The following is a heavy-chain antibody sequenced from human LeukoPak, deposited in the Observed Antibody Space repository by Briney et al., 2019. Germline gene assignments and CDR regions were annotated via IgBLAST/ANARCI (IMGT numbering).Heavy chain of an antibody. CDR2: IYYSGST. D-gene: IGHD1-26*01. CDR1: GGSISGYY. J-gene: IGHJ5*02. Sequence: SETLSLTCTVSGGSISGYYWSWIRQPPGKGLDWIGYIYYSGSTNYNPSLKSQVTISVDTSKNQFSLKLSSVTAADTAVYYCARGWELLLWAFDPWGQGTLVTVSS. CDR3: ARGWELLLWAFDP. V-gene: IGHV4-59*01.